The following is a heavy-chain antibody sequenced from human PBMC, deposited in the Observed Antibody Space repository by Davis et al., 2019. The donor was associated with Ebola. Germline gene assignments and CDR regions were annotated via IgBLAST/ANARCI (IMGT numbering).Heavy chain of an antibody. CDR3: ARGLWEEFDQ. V-gene: IGHV3-23*01. D-gene: IGHD1-26*01. CDR2: LSGSGAMT. CDR1: GFTLSNDA. Sequence: GESLKISCVASGFTLSNDAMSWVRQAPGKGLEWVSGLSGSGAMTYYADSVRGRFTISRDNYKNTLLLQMYSLRVEDTAEYYCARGLWEEFDQWGQGTPVTVSP. J-gene: IGHJ4*02.